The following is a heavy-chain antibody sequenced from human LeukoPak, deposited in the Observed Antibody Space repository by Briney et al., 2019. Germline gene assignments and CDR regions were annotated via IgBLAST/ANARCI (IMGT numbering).Heavy chain of an antibody. Sequence: GGSLRLSCAASGFTVSSNYMSWVRQAPGKGLEWVANINRDGSEKYYVDSVKGRFTISRDNSKNSLCLQMSSLRAEDTAIYYCTRPLDSAVVKDYWGQGTLVTVSS. D-gene: IGHD5-18*01. CDR3: TRPLDSAVVKDY. V-gene: IGHV3-7*01. J-gene: IGHJ4*02. CDR1: GFTVSSNY. CDR2: INRDGSEK.